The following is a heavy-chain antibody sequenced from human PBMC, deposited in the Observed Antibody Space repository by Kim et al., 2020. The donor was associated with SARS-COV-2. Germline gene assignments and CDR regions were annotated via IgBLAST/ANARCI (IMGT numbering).Heavy chain of an antibody. D-gene: IGHD6-13*01. J-gene: IGHJ4*02. CDR2: YN. Sequence: YNGYAAFVKSRITINPDTSKNKFSLQLNSVTPEDTAVYYCARGRSRRLDYWGLGTLVTVSS. V-gene: IGHV6-1*01. CDR3: ARGRSRRLDY.